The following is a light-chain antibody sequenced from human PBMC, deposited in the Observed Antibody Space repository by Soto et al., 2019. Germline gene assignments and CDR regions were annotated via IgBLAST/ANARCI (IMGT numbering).Light chain of an antibody. J-gene: IGKJ2*01. CDR3: QNYNSAPLT. Sequence: DIQMTQSPSSLSASVGDRITITCRASQGIRHYVAWYQQKPGKAPKLLIHAASTLQSGVPSRFSGSGSGTDVTLTLSSLQPEDVATYYCQNYNSAPLTFGQGTKLEIK. CDR1: QGIRHY. V-gene: IGKV1-27*01. CDR2: AAS.